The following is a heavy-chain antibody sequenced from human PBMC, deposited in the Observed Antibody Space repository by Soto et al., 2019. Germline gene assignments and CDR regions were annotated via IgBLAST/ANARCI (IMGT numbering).Heavy chain of an antibody. Sequence: GGSLRLSCAASGFTFSSYDMHWVRQATGKGLEWVSAIGTAGDTYYPGSVKGRFTISRENAKNSLYLQMNSLRAGDTAVYYCARGRYCSSTSCSGGGYGMDVWGQGTTATVSS. V-gene: IGHV3-13*01. J-gene: IGHJ6*02. CDR3: ARGRYCSSTSCSGGGYGMDV. CDR1: GFTFSSYD. CDR2: IGTAGDT. D-gene: IGHD2-2*01.